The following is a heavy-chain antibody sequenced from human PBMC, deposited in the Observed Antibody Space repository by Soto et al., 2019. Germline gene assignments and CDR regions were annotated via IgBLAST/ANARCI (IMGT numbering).Heavy chain of an antibody. CDR2: INPNGGST. J-gene: IGHJ4*02. Sequence: ASVKVSCKASGYTFTSYYMHWVRQAPGQGLEWMGIINPNGGSTSYAQKFQGRVTMTTDTSTSTAYMELSSLRSDDTAVYYCARAVTPPDYWGQGPLVTVSS. CDR1: GYTFTSYY. V-gene: IGHV1-46*01. CDR3: ARAVTPPDY.